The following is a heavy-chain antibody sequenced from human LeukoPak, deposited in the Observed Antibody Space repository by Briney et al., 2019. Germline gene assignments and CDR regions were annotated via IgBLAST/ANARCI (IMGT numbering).Heavy chain of an antibody. CDR1: GGSISSYY. CDR2: IYYSGST. J-gene: IGHJ4*02. D-gene: IGHD3-22*01. V-gene: IGHV4-59*12. Sequence: SETLSLTCTVSGGSISSYYWSWIRQPPGKGLEWIGYIYYSGSTNYNSSFKSRVTISIDTSKNQFSLKLNSVTAADTAVYYCATEYSSSPHYWGQGALVTVSS. CDR3: ATEYSSSPHY.